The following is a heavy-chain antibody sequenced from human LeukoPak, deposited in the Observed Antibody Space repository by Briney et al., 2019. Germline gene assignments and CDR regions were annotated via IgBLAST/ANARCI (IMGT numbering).Heavy chain of an antibody. D-gene: IGHD4-17*01. CDR1: GFTFSSYS. CDR3: ARDLDYGDAIGAFDI. CDR2: ISSSSSTI. Sequence: QPGGSLRLSCAASGFTFSSYSMNWVRQAPGKGLEWVSYISSSSSTIYYADSVKGRFAISRDNAKTSLYLQMNSLRAEDTAVYYCARDLDYGDAIGAFDIWGQGTMVTVSS. V-gene: IGHV3-48*01. J-gene: IGHJ3*02.